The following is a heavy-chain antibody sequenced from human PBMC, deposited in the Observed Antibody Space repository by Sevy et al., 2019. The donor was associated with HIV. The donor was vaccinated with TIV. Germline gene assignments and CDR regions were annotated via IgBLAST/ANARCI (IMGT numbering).Heavy chain of an antibody. D-gene: IGHD6-13*01. CDR1: GFTVSSNF. J-gene: IGHJ6*02. V-gene: IGHV3-53*01. Sequence: GGSLRLSCVAYGFTVSSNFMTWVRQAPGKGLEWVSIIYSGGDTYYADSVKGRFTISRDNSKNTLYLQMNNLRAEDTAVYYCARDLRVATASGGMDVWGHGTTVTVSS. CDR2: IYSGGDT. CDR3: ARDLRVATASGGMDV.